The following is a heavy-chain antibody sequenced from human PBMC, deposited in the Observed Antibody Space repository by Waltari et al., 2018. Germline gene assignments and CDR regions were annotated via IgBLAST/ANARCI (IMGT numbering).Heavy chain of an antibody. CDR3: TKSGSFFYDASAAIFDP. V-gene: IGHV3-23*01. CDR1: GFNFDSYA. D-gene: IGHD3-16*01. Sequence: EVQLLESGGGLVRPGGSLRLSCDASGFNFDSYAMSWVRQSSGKGLEWVAAVSGNGLRTYYADSVKGRFTISRDNSKNTVSLEMNSLRADDTAVYYCTKSGSFFYDASAAIFDPWGQGTRVTVSS. J-gene: IGHJ5*02. CDR2: VSGNGLRT.